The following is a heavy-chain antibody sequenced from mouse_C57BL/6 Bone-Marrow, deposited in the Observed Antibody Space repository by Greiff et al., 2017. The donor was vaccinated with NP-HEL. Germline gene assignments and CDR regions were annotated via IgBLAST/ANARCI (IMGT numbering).Heavy chain of an antibody. Sequence: VQLQQPGAELVMPGASVKLSCKASGYTFTSYWMHWVKQRPGQGLEWIGEIDPSDSYTNYNQKFKGKSTLTVDKSSSTAYMHLSSLTSEDSAVYYCAREGAYCAMDYWGQGTSVTVSS. CDR2: IDPSDSYT. V-gene: IGHV1-69*01. CDR3: AREGAYCAMDY. J-gene: IGHJ4*01. CDR1: GYTFTSYW.